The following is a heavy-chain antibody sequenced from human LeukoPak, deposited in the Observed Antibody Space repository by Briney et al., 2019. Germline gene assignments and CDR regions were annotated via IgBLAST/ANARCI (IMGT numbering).Heavy chain of an antibody. V-gene: IGHV4-34*01. Sequence: PSETLSLTCAVYGGSFSGYYWSWIRQPPGKGLEWIGEINHSGSTNYNPSLKSRVTISVDTSKNQFSLQLNSVTPEDTAVYYCARKQWLDTDAFDIRGQGTMVTVSS. CDR1: GGSFSGYY. CDR2: INHSGST. CDR3: ARKQWLDTDAFDI. J-gene: IGHJ3*02. D-gene: IGHD6-19*01.